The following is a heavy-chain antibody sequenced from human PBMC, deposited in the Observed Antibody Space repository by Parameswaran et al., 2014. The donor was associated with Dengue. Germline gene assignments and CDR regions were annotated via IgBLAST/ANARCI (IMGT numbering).Heavy chain of an antibody. CDR3: ARGYCSSTSCYIGYNWFDP. V-gene: IGHV1-3*01. Sequence: WVRQAPGQRLEWMGWINAGNGNTKYSQKFQGRVTITWDTSASTAYMELSSLRSEDTAVYYCARGYCSSTSCYIGYNWFDPWGQGTLVTVSS. D-gene: IGHD2-2*02. J-gene: IGHJ5*02. CDR2: INAGNGNT.